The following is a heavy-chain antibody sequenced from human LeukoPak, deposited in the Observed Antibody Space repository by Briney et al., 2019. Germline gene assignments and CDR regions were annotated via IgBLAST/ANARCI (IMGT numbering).Heavy chain of an antibody. CDR3: ARDLTMVIDAFDI. J-gene: IGHJ3*02. Sequence: PGGSLRLSCAASGFTFSSYSMYWVCQAPGKGLEWVSSISSSSSYIYYADSVKGRFTISRDNAKNSLYLQMNSLRAEDTAVYYCARDLTMVIDAFDIWGQGTMVTVSS. CDR1: GFTFSSYS. CDR2: ISSSSSYI. D-gene: IGHD4/OR15-4a*01. V-gene: IGHV3-21*01.